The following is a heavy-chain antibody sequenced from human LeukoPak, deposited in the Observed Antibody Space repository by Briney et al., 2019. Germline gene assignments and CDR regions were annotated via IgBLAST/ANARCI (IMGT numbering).Heavy chain of an antibody. D-gene: IGHD3-9*01. V-gene: IGHV4-61*01. J-gene: IGHJ4*02. CDR1: GGSISSSSYY. CDR3: ARTPRYFGNFDF. Sequence: SETLSLTCTVSGGSISSSSYYWSWIRQPPGKGLEWIGYIYYSGSTNYNPSLKSRVTISLDTSKNQFSLKLSSVTAADTAVYYCARTPRYFGNFDFWGQGTLVTVSS. CDR2: IYYSGST.